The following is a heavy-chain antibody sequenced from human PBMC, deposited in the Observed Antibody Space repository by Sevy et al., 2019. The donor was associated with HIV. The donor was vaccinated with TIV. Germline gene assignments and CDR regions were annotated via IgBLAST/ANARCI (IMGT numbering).Heavy chain of an antibody. V-gene: IGHV4-59*01. J-gene: IGHJ4*02. CDR3: ARDSGRSPRVFDS. CDR2: IYYTGTT. CDR1: GGSMSSYF. Sequence: SETLSLTCTVSGGSMSSYFWSWIRQPPGKGLEWIGYIYYTGTTNYNPSLKSRLTMSLDTSKNRFSLKLTAVTAADTAVYYCARDSGRSPRVFDSWGQGTLVTVSS. D-gene: IGHD3-10*01.